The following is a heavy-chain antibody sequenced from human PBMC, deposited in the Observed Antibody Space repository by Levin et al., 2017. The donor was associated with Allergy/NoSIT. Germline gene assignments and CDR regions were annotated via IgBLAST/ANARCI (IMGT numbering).Heavy chain of an antibody. CDR2: IKSKTDGGTT. J-gene: IGHJ6*02. D-gene: IGHD2-2*01. CDR3: TTEKDIVVVPAAAAYGMDV. Sequence: TGGSLRLSCAASGFTFSNAWMSWVRQAPGKGLEWVGRIKSKTDGGTTDYAAPVKGRFTISRDDSKNTLYLQMNSLKTEDTAVYYCTTEKDIVVVPAAAAYGMDVWGQGTTVTVSS. CDR1: GFTFSNAW. V-gene: IGHV3-15*01.